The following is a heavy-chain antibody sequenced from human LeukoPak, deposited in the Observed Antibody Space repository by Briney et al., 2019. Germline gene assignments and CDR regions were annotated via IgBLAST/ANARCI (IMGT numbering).Heavy chain of an antibody. CDR2: IYTSGNT. D-gene: IGHD2-2*01. Sequence: SETLSLTCTVSGGSISSYYWTWIRQPAGKGLEWIGRIYTSGNTNYNPSLKSRVTMPVDTSKNQFSLKLSSVTAADTAVYYCARWRDKFSTRVDPGAFDIWGQGTMVTVSS. J-gene: IGHJ3*02. CDR1: GGSISSYY. CDR3: ARWRDKFSTRVDPGAFDI. V-gene: IGHV4-4*07.